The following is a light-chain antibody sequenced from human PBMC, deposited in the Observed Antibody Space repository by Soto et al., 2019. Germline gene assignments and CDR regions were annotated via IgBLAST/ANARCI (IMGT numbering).Light chain of an antibody. CDR2: LGS. CDR3: MQALQTPAT. Sequence: DIVMTQSPLSLPVTPGEPASISCRSSQSLLHSDGYNYLDWYLQKPGQSPQLLIYLGSNRASGVSDRFSVSGYGRDFTLNISRVEAEDVGFYYCMQALQTPATFGQGTKVEIK. CDR1: QSLLHSDGYNY. V-gene: IGKV2-28*01. J-gene: IGKJ1*01.